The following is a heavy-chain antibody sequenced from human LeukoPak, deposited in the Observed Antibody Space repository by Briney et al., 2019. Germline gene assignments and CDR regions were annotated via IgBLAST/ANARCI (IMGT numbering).Heavy chain of an antibody. Sequence: ASVKVSCKASGYTFTSYDINWVRQATGQGLEWMGWMNPNSGNTGYAQKFQGRVTITRNTSISTAYMELSSLRSEDTAVYYCVVLGGGVGYFDYWGQGTLVTVSS. D-gene: IGHD3-16*01. CDR3: VVLGGGVGYFDY. CDR2: MNPNSGNT. CDR1: GYTFTSYD. V-gene: IGHV1-8*03. J-gene: IGHJ4*02.